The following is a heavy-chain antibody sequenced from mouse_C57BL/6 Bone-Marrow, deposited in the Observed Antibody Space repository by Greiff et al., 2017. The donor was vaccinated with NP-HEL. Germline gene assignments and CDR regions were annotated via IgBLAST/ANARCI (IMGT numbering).Heavy chain of an antibody. CDR3: ARYYYCSRGWYIDV. J-gene: IGHJ1*03. CDR1: GYTFTSYW. D-gene: IGHD1-1*01. CDR2: INPNSGGT. V-gene: IGHV1-62-3*01. Sequence: QVQLQQPGADLVKPGASVKLSCKASGYTFTSYWMHWVKQRPGRGLEWIGRINPNSGGTKFNEKFKTKATLTVDKPSSTAYMQLSSLTSEDSAVYYCARYYYCSRGWYIDVWGKGTTVTVSS.